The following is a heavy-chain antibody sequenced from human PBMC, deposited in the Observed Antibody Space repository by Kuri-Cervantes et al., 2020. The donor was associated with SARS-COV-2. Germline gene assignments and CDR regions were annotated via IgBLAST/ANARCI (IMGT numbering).Heavy chain of an antibody. Sequence: ASVKVSCKASGYTFSGYYVHWVRQAPGQGLEWMGWINPNSGGTNYAQKFQGRVTMTRDTSTSTVYMELSSLTSEDTAIYYCYCAPKEGFDSWGQGTLVTVSS. CDR3: YCAPKEGFDS. D-gene: IGHD2-21*01. CDR1: GYTFSGYY. V-gene: IGHV1-2*02. J-gene: IGHJ4*02. CDR2: INPNSGGT.